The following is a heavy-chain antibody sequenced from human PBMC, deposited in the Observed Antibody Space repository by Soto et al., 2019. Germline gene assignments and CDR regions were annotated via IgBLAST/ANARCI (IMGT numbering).Heavy chain of an antibody. V-gene: IGHV3-23*01. CDR3: VKDDRILGRRYFDL. D-gene: IGHD2-15*01. CDR1: GFTFSRYA. J-gene: IGHJ2*01. CDR2: ISFSDGGS. Sequence: EEQLLESGGGLIQPGGSLRLACAASGFTFSRYAMAWVRQAPGKGLEWVSRISFSDGGSYYADSVTGRLSISRDNSKNTLFLQMNSLRVEDTAVYYCVKDDRILGRRYFDLWGRGTLVTVSS.